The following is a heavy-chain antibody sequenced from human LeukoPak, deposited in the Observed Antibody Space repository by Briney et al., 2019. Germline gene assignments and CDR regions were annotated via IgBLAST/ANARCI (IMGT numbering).Heavy chain of an antibody. CDR3: TTGGPHISGHPLDY. Sequence: GGSLRLSCVASGLTYRNAWMTWVRQAPEKGLEWVGRIKSNPDGGTTDSAASVKGRFFISRDDSKSTLSLQMNSLKIEDTAVYYCTTGGPHISGHPLDYWGQGIPVTVSS. V-gene: IGHV3-15*05. D-gene: IGHD2-15*01. CDR1: GLTYRNAW. J-gene: IGHJ4*02. CDR2: IKSNPDGGTT.